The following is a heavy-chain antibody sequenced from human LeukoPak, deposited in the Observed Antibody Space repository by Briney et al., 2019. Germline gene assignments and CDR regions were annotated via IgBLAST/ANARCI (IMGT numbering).Heavy chain of an antibody. D-gene: IGHD4-17*01. CDR1: SGSINSSNW. Sequence: PSETLSLTCAVSSGSINSSNWWSWVRPPPGKGLEWIGEIYPSGSTNYNPSLKSRVTMSVDESKNEFSLKLTSVTAADTAVYYCARSSYGDPSFFDYWGQGTLVTVSS. V-gene: IGHV4-4*02. CDR2: IYPSGST. J-gene: IGHJ4*02. CDR3: ARSSYGDPSFFDY.